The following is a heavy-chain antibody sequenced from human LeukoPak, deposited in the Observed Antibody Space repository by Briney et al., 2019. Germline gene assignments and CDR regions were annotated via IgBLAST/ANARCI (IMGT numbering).Heavy chain of an antibody. CDR3: AREGYFGSGRIPDY. J-gene: IGHJ4*02. V-gene: IGHV4-39*07. CDR2: INHSGST. Sequence: SETLSLTCTVSGGSISSSSYYWGWIRQPPGKGLEWIGEINHSGSTNYNPSLKSRVTISVDTSKNQFSLKLSSVTAADTAVYYCAREGYFGSGRIPDYWGQGTLVTVSS. D-gene: IGHD3-10*01. CDR1: GGSISSSSYY.